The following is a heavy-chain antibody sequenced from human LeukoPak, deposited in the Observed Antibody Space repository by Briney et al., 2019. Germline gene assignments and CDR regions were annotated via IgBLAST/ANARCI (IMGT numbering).Heavy chain of an antibody. CDR1: GFTFSSYS. D-gene: IGHD3-3*01. V-gene: IGHV3-21*01. J-gene: IGHJ6*03. CDR2: ISSSSSYI. Sequence: PGGSLRLSCAASGFTFSSYSMNWVRQAPGKGLEWVSSISSSSSYIYYADSVKGRFTISRDNAKNSLYLQMNSLRAEDTAVYYCASRLRFLEWLSPYYYYYMDVWGKGTTVTVSS. CDR3: ASRLRFLEWLSPYYYYYMDV.